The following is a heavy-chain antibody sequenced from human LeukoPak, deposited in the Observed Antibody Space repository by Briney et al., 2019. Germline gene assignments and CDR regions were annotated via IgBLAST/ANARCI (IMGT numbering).Heavy chain of an antibody. V-gene: IGHV3-7*01. D-gene: IGHD3-16*02. Sequence: PGGSLRLSCVASGFNFDYSWMTWVRQAPGKGLEWVSSISPDGGEIHYVDSVKGRFTISRDNAKNSLYLQMNSLRAEDTAVYYCARFIMEALVDYWGQGTLVTVSS. CDR3: ARFIMEALVDY. J-gene: IGHJ4*02. CDR1: GFNFDYSW. CDR2: ISPDGGEI.